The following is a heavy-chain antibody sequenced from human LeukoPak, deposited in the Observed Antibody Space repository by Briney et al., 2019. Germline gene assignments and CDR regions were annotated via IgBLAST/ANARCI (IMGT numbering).Heavy chain of an antibody. D-gene: IGHD1-26*01. Sequence: GGFLRLSCAASGFILSTHGMHWVRQAPGKGLEWVAGMWYDGSREDYADSVKGRFTISRDMSKNTLNLQMNSLRVEDTAMFYCARDLSFGSLDFRGQGTLVTVSS. CDR3: ARDLSFGSLDF. CDR2: MWYDGSRE. CDR1: GFILSTHG. J-gene: IGHJ4*02. V-gene: IGHV3-33*01.